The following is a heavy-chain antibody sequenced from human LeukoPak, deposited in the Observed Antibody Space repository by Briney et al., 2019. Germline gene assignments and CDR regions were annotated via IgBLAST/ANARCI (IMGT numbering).Heavy chain of an antibody. CDR2: ISAYNGIT. CDR1: GYTFTSYG. J-gene: IGHJ3*02. Sequence: ASVKVSCKASGYTFTSYGISWVRQAPGQGLEWMGWISAYNGITNYAQKVQGRVTMTTDTSTTTTYMELRSLRSDDTAVYYCARGLARHSSDWYVPGAFDIWGQGTMVTVSS. D-gene: IGHD6-19*01. V-gene: IGHV1-18*01. CDR3: ARGLARHSSDWYVPGAFDI.